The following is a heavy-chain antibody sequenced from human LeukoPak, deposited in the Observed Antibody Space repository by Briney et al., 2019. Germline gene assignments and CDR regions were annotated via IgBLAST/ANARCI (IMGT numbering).Heavy chain of an antibody. CDR3: ARVRAEAYYYYYYYMDV. CDR1: GGTFSSYA. V-gene: IGHV1-2*02. Sequence: GASVKVSCKASGGTFSSYAISWVRQAPGQGLEWMGWVNPFSGGTIPAQKFQDRVTMTKDTSINTAYMELSSLRSDDTAVYYCARVRAEAYYYYYYYMDVWGKGTTVTVSS. CDR2: VNPFSGGT. J-gene: IGHJ6*03. D-gene: IGHD2-21*01.